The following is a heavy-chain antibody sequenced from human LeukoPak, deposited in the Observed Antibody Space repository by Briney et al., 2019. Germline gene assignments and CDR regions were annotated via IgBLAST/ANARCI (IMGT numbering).Heavy chain of an antibody. CDR3: ARDQYDTWSRRGNFDS. D-gene: IGHD3/OR15-3a*01. CDR1: GFSFGKYW. J-gene: IGHJ4*02. V-gene: IGHV3-7*03. CDR2: IKLDGSEK. Sequence: GGSLRLSCVASGFSFGKYWMSWVRQAPGKGLEWVANIKLDGSEKNYVDSVRGRFTISRDNTKNSLYLQMNSLRAEDTAVFYCARDQYDTWSRRGNFDSWGQGTLVIVSS.